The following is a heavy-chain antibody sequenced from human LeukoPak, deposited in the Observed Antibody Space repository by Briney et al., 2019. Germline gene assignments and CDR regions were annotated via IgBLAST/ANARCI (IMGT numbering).Heavy chain of an antibody. D-gene: IGHD3-16*02. CDR1: GGSFSGYY. J-gene: IGHJ6*03. V-gene: IGHV4-34*01. CDR2: INHSGST. Sequence: PSETLSLTCAVYGGSFSGYYWSWIRQPPGKGLEWIGEINHSGSTNYNPSLKSRVTISVDTSKNQFSLKLSSVTAADTAVYYCARGDTSNNDYVWGSYHGYYYYYYMDVWGKGTTVTVSS. CDR3: ARGDTSNNDYVWGSYHGYYYYYYMDV.